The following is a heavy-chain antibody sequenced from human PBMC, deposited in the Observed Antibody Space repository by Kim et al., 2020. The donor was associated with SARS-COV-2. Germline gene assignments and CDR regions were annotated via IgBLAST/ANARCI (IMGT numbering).Heavy chain of an antibody. CDR3: AREGVRIAAAGTFIY. J-gene: IGHJ4*02. D-gene: IGHD6-13*01. CDR2: IIPIFGTA. Sequence: SVKVSCKASGGTFSSYAISWVRQAPGQGLEWMGGIIPIFGTANYAQKFQGRVTITADESTSTAYMELSSLRSEDTAVYYCAREGVRIAAAGTFIYWGQGTLVTVSS. CDR1: GGTFSSYA. V-gene: IGHV1-69*13.